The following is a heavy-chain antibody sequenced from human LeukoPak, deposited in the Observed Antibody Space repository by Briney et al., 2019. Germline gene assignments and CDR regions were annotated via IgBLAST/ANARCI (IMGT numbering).Heavy chain of an antibody. Sequence: GASVKVSCKASGFSFTSYYMHWVRQAPGQGLEWMGIINPSGDSTNYAQKFQGRVTMTRDTSTSTVYMELSSLRSEGTAVYYCARDNSDNDSGAYYWWFDPWGQGTLVTVSS. CDR1: GFSFTSYY. CDR2: INPSGDST. V-gene: IGHV1-46*01. D-gene: IGHD3-22*01. CDR3: ARDNSDNDSGAYYWWFDP. J-gene: IGHJ5*02.